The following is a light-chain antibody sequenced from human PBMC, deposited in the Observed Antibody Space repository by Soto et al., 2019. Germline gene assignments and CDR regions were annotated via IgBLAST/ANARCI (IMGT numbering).Light chain of an antibody. CDR1: QNIRSR. Sequence: QMTQSPSTLSASLGDRVTITWRASQNIRSRLAWFQQKPGKAPKLLIYDASSLESGVPQRFSGSGSGTEFTLTISSLQTDDFSTYYCQQYHSYWTFGQGTKVDIK. J-gene: IGKJ1*01. V-gene: IGKV1-5*01. CDR2: DAS. CDR3: QQYHSYWT.